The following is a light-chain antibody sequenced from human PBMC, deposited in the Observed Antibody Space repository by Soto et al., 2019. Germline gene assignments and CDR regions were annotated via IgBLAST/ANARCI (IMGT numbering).Light chain of an antibody. J-gene: IGLJ2*01. CDR1: SSDVGGYNY. CDR3: SSYTSSTTSYVL. V-gene: IGLV2-14*03. CDR2: DVS. Sequence: QSALTQPASVSGSPGQSITISCTGTSSDVGGYNYVSWYQQHPGKVPKLMIYDVSNRPSGVSSRFSGSKSGNTASLTISGLQADDEADYYCSSYTSSTTSYVLFGGGTKLTVL.